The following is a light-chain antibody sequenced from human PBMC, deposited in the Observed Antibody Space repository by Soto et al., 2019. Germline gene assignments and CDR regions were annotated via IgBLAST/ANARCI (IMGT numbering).Light chain of an antibody. CDR1: QSISSW. CDR2: KAS. CDR3: QQYDSYLLP. J-gene: IGKJ4*01. Sequence: DIQMTQSPSTLSASVGDRVTITCLASQSISSWLAWYQQKPGKVPKLLIYKASSLESGVPSRLSRSGSETEFPLTLSSLQPDDFAHYCLQQYDSYLLPFRGGTKVQIK. V-gene: IGKV1-5*03.